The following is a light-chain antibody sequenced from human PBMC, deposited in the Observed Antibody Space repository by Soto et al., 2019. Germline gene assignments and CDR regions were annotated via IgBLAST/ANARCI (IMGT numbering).Light chain of an antibody. CDR3: QAYYSILSGSV. J-gene: IGLJ2*01. V-gene: IGLV1-40*01. Sequence: QSVLTQPPSVSGAPGQRVTISCTGSSSNIGAGYDVHWYQQLPGTAPKLLIYGNSNRPSGVPDRFSGSKSGTSASLAITGLQAEDEAEYYCQAYYSILSGSVFGGRTKLTVL. CDR2: GNS. CDR1: SSNIGAGYD.